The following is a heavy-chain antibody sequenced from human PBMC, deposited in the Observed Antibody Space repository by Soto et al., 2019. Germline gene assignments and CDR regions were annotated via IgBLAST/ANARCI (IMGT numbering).Heavy chain of an antibody. V-gene: IGHV4-34*01. J-gene: IGHJ5*02. CDR2: INHSGST. CDR3: ARGGPAPTRGSQFNWFDP. D-gene: IGHD2-2*01. CDR1: GGSFSGYY. Sequence: QVQLQQWGAGLLKPSETLSLTCAVYGGSFSGYYWSWIRQPPGKGLEWIGEINHSGSTNYNPSLKSRVTISVDTAKNQFSLKLSCVTSADTAVYYCARGGPAPTRGSQFNWFDPWGQGTLVTVSS.